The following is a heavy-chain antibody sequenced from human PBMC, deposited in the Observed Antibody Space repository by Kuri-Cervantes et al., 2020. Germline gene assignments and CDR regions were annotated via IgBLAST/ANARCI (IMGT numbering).Heavy chain of an antibody. V-gene: IGHV1-69*13. CDR2: IIPIFGTA. Sequence: SVKVSCKASGGTFSSYAISWVRQAPGQGLEWMGGIIPIFGTANYAQKFQGRVTITADESTSTAYMELRSLRSDDTAVYYCARDPYSSGWSPGAFDIWGQGTMVTVSS. D-gene: IGHD6-19*01. J-gene: IGHJ3*02. CDR1: GGTFSSYA. CDR3: ARDPYSSGWSPGAFDI.